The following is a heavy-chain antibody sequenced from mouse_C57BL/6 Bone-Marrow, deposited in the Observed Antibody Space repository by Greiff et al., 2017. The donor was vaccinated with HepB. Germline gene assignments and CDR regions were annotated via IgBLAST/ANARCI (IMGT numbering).Heavy chain of an antibody. Sequence: QVQLKQPGAELVKPGASVKLSCKASGYTFTSYWMHWVKQRPGQGLEWIGMIHPNSGSTNYNEKFKSKATLAVDQSSSTAYMQLSSLTSEDTAVYYSARRGNGSPYWYFDVWGTGTTGTVST. CDR3: ARRGNGSPYWYFDV. J-gene: IGHJ1*03. D-gene: IGHD1-1*01. CDR1: GYTFTSYW. CDR2: IHPNSGST. V-gene: IGHV1-64*01.